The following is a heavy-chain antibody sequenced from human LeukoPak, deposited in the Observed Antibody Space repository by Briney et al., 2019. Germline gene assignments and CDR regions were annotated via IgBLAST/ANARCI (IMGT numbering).Heavy chain of an antibody. Sequence: PGASLRLSCGASVFTFSIYAMSCVRQAPGKGLEWGSAISGSGGSTYYADAVKGRFTISRDNSKNTLYLQTNSLRDEATDVYYCAKKEAASNYYYYYGMDVWGQGTTVPVSS. V-gene: IGHV3-23*01. CDR1: VFTFSIYA. CDR2: ISGSGGST. D-gene: IGHD6-13*01. J-gene: IGHJ6*02. CDR3: AKKEAASNYYYYYGMDV.